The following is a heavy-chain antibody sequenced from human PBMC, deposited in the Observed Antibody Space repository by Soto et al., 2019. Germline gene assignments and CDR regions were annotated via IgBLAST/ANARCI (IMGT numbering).Heavy chain of an antibody. CDR3: VKSFFIYVYSEFDH. V-gene: IGHV3-30*18. CDR2: ISFDSSNK. Sequence: QVHLVESGGGVVQPGRSLRLSCAASGFTFGYYGLHWVRQAPGKGLEWVAVISFDSSNKYYADSVRGRFTISRDNPKDTLFLQMNNLRPEDTAIYYCVKSFFIYVYSEFDHWGQGTLVTVSS. J-gene: IGHJ4*02. CDR1: GFTFGYYG. D-gene: IGHD3-10*02.